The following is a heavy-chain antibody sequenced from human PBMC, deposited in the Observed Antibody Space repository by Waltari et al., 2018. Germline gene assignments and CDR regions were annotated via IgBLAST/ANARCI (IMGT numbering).Heavy chain of an antibody. Sequence: QLQLQESGPGLVKPSATLSLTCTVSGGSISSSRYYWGWIRQSPGKGLEWIGSMYYSGIIDYNPTIQSRVTISGDTSKNQFSLRLSSVTAADTAVYYCARHWKKSGYRFDPWGQGTLVTVSS. CDR2: MYYSGII. J-gene: IGHJ5*02. D-gene: IGHD5-12*01. CDR1: GGSISSSRYY. V-gene: IGHV4-39*01. CDR3: ARHWKKSGYRFDP.